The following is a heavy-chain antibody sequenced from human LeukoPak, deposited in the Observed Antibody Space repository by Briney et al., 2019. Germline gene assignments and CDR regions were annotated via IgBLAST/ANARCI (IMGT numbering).Heavy chain of an antibody. Sequence: PGGSLRLSCAASGFTFSSYGMSWVRQAPGKGLEWVSAISGSGGSTYYADSVKGRFTISRDNSKNTLYLQMNSLRAEDTAVYYCAKAQDYYDSSGYDYWGQGTLVTVSS. D-gene: IGHD3-22*01. V-gene: IGHV3-23*01. CDR1: GFTFSSYG. CDR3: AKAQDYYDSSGYDY. J-gene: IGHJ4*02. CDR2: ISGSGGST.